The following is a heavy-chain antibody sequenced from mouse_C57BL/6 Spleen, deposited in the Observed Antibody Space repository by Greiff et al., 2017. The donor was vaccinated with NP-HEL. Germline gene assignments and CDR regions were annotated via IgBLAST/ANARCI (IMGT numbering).Heavy chain of an antibody. Sequence: EVQLQQSGPELVKPGALVKISCKASGYTFTDYYMNWVKQSHGKSLEWIGDINPDNGGTSYNQKFKGKATLTVDKSSSTAYMELRSLTSEDSAVYYCARWGYAWFAYWGQGTLVTVSA. D-gene: IGHD2-14*01. CDR2: INPDNGGT. CDR1: GYTFTDYY. CDR3: ARWGYAWFAY. J-gene: IGHJ3*01. V-gene: IGHV1-26*01.